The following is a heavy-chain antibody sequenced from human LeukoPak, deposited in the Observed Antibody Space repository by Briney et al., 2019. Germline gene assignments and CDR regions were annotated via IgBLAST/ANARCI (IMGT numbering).Heavy chain of an antibody. CDR3: AVFDNWPGD. V-gene: IGHV4-34*01. Sequence: SETLSLTCAVYGGSFSGYYWSWIRQPPGKGLEWIGEINHSGSTNYNPSLKSRVTISVDTSKNQFSLKLSSVTAADTAVYYCAVFDNWPGDWGQGTLVTVSS. CDR2: INHSGST. CDR1: GGSFSGYY. J-gene: IGHJ5*02.